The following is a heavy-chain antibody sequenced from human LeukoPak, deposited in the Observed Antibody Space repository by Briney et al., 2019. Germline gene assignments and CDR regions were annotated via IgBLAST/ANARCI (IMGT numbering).Heavy chain of an antibody. J-gene: IGHJ3*02. V-gene: IGHV3-23*01. Sequence: HSGGSLRLSCAASEFTFSSHAMSWVRQAPGKGLEWVSIISGSGGVTYYADSVKGRFTISRDNSKNTLYLQMNSLRAEDTAVYCCARELPTAVADTGNFDAFDIWGQGTMVTVSS. CDR2: ISGSGGVT. D-gene: IGHD6-19*01. CDR1: EFTFSSHA. CDR3: ARELPTAVADTGNFDAFDI.